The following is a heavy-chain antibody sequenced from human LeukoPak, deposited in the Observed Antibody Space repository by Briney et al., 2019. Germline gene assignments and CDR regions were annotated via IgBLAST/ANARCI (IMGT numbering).Heavy chain of an antibody. CDR2: ISGSGGSA. V-gene: IGHV3-23*01. J-gene: IGHJ4*02. D-gene: IGHD5-12*01. Sequence: LGASLRLSCAASRFTFSSYAMSWVRQAPGKGLEWVSGISGSGGSAFYADSVKGRFTISRDNSKNTLFLQMNSLRAEDTAVYYCAKRVATSSISYYFDYWGQGTLVTVSS. CDR1: RFTFSSYA. CDR3: AKRVATSSISYYFDY.